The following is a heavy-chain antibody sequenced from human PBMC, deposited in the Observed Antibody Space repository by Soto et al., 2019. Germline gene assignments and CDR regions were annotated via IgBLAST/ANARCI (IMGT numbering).Heavy chain of an antibody. D-gene: IGHD2-21*02. V-gene: IGHV4-34*01. CDR2: ITHSGST. J-gene: IGHJ6*02. CDR3: ARGPVGGGNSPPYYYYGMDV. Sequence: SETLSLTCAVYGGSFNGDYWSWIRQPPGKGLEWIGEITHSGSTNYNPSLKSRVTISVDTSKNQFSLKLSSVTAADTAVYYCARGPVGGGNSPPYYYYGMDVWGQGTTVTVSS. CDR1: GGSFNGDY.